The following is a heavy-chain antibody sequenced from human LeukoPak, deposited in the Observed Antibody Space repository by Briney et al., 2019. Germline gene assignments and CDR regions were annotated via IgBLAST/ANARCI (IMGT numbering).Heavy chain of an antibody. CDR1: GFTFSSYA. CDR3: AKPNYGGNEGSAFDI. CDR2: ISGSGGST. V-gene: IGHV3-23*01. D-gene: IGHD4-23*01. J-gene: IGHJ3*02. Sequence: GRSLRLSCAASGFTFSSYAMHWVRQAPGKGLEWVSAISGSGGSTYYADSVKGRFTISRDNSKNTLYLQMNSLRAEDTAVYYCAKPNYGGNEGSAFDIWGQGTMVTVSS.